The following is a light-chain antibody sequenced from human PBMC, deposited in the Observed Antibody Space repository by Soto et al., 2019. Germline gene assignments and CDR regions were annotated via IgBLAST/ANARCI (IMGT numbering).Light chain of an antibody. V-gene: IGKV1-12*01. CDR1: QDFTRR. CDR3: QQADNFPLT. J-gene: IGKJ4*01. Sequence: IQMTQSPSSVSASVGDRVTITCRASQDFTRRLAWYQQKPGKPPKLLIYAASSLHSGVPSRFSGSGSGTDFTLTINSLQPEDFATYYCQQADNFPLTFGGGTKADIK. CDR2: AAS.